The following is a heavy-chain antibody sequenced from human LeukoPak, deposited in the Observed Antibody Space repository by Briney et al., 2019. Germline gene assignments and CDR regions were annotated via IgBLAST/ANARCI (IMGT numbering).Heavy chain of an antibody. CDR2: LSPNSGQT. J-gene: IGHJ4*02. CDR3: TRGNGVAGDY. Sequence: ASVKVSCKASGYTFTTYDINWVRQATGQGLEWMGWLSPNSGQTAYAQKFQGRATMTRDISISTFYLELSSLTSEDTAVYYCTRGNGVAGDYWGQGTLVTVSS. D-gene: IGHD6-19*01. V-gene: IGHV1-8*01. CDR1: GYTFTTYD.